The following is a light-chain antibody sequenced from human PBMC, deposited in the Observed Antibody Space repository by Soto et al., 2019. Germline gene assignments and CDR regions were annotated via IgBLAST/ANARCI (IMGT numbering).Light chain of an antibody. CDR3: QQYHIWPRT. Sequence: EIVMMPSPAALSVSQGERATLSCRASQSVRSNVAWYQQKPGQAPRLLIYGASTRATGIPPSFSGSGSGTEFTLTISSLQSEDFAVYYCQQYHIWPRTFGQGTKV. CDR1: QSVRSN. CDR2: GAS. J-gene: IGKJ1*01. V-gene: IGKV3-15*01.